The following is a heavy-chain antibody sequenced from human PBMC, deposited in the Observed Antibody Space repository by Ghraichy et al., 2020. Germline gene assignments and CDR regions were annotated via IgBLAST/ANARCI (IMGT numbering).Heavy chain of an antibody. CDR3: TRDPEGDMDFDY. Sequence: GGSLRLSCAVSGFIFTDYGMTWVRQAPGKGLEWVSHINAAATTISYADSVKDRFSTFRDNAKNALYLQMNSLSDEDTAMYFCTRDPEGDMDFDYWGQGTQVAVSS. J-gene: IGHJ4*02. CDR2: INAAATTI. D-gene: IGHD1-26*01. CDR1: GFIFTDYG. V-gene: IGHV3-48*02.